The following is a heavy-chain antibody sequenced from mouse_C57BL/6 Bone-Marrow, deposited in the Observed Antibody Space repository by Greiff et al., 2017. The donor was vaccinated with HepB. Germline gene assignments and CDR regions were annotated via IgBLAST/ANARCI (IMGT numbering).Heavy chain of an antibody. CDR3: TSTLMDY. Sequence: VQLQQSGAELVRPGASVKLSCTASGFNIKDDYMHWVKQRPEQGLEWIGWFDPENGDTEYASKFQGKATITADTSSNTAYLQLSSLTSEDTAVYYCTSTLMDYWGQGTSVTVSS. V-gene: IGHV14-4*01. D-gene: IGHD2-1*01. CDR1: GFNIKDDY. J-gene: IGHJ4*01. CDR2: FDPENGDT.